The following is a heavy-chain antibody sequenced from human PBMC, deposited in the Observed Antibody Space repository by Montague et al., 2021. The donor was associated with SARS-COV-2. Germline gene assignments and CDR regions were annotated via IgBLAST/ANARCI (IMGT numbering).Heavy chain of an antibody. CDR3: VCHPVFRQLYS. D-gene: IGHD1-1*01. V-gene: IGHV4-4*02. CDR1: GASVTSINW. Sequence: SETLSLTCAVSGASVTSINWWSWVRQPPGRGLEWFAEIHHSGITNFYPSLRSRLSILLVTAKNQFSLTKNSVTAADPAIYYCVCHPVFRQLYSWGQGTLVSVSS. J-gene: IGHJ4*02. CDR2: IHHSGIT.